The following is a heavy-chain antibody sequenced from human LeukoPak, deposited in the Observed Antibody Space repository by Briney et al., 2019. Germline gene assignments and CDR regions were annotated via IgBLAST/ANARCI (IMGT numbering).Heavy chain of an antibody. Sequence: GASVKVSCKAPGYTFTSYDINWVRQATGQGLEWMGWMNPNSGNTGYAQKFQGRVTMTRNTSISTAYMELSSLRSGDTAVYYCARGLTRWLQFSLNYWGQGTLVTVSS. CDR3: ARGLTRWLQFSLNY. D-gene: IGHD5-24*01. V-gene: IGHV1-8*01. CDR2: MNPNSGNT. J-gene: IGHJ4*02. CDR1: GYTFTSYD.